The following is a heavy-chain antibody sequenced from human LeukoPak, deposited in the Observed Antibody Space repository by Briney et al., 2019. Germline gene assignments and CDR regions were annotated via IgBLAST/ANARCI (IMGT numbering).Heavy chain of an antibody. CDR2: INHSGST. CDR3: AKRGISGYVF. D-gene: IGHD5-12*01. CDR1: GGSFSGYY. J-gene: IGHJ4*02. Sequence: SETLSLTCAVYGGSFSGYYWSWIRQPPGKGLEWIGEINHSGSTNYNPSLKSRVTISADTSKNQFSLKLSSVTAADTAVYYCAKRGISGYVFWGQGTLVTVSS. V-gene: IGHV4-34*01.